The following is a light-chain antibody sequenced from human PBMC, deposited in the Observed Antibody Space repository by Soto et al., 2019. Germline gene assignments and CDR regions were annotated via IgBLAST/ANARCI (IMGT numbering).Light chain of an antibody. CDR1: SSDVCCSRF. Sequence: QSALTQPASVSGSPGQSITISCTGTSSDVCCSRFVSWYQQHAGKAPQLMIHEVTNRTSGVSHRFSGSKSGTTASLTISGLKAEEEADYYCRSYTTSPTVVFGGGTKLTVL. J-gene: IGLJ2*01. V-gene: IGLV2-14*01. CDR3: RSYTTSPTVV. CDR2: EVT.